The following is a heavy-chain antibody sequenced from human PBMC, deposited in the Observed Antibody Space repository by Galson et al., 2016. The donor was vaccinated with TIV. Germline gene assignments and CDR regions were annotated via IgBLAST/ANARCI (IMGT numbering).Heavy chain of an antibody. CDR3: TRDLGRRREY. J-gene: IGHJ4*02. V-gene: IGHV1-46*01. CDR1: GYIFRNFY. D-gene: IGHD1-26*01. Sequence: SVKVSCKASGYIFRNFYIHWVRQAPGQGLEWMGVIDPSGGGTTYAQKFQARVTMTRDTSTSTVYMGLSSLKSEDTAVYYCTRDLGRRREYWGQGTLVTVSS. CDR2: IDPSGGGT.